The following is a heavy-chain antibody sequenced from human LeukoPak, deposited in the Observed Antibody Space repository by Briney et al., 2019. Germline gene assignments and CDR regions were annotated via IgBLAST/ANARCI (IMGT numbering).Heavy chain of an antibody. D-gene: IGHD3-10*01. J-gene: IGHJ4*02. Sequence: GGSLRLSCAASGFTFDDYGMSWVRQAPGKGLEWVCGINWSGGSTGYVDSVKGRFTISRDNAKKSLYLQMNSLRAEDTASYYCARDTHYGSNYWGQGTLVTVSP. CDR3: ARDTHYGSNY. V-gene: IGHV3-20*04. CDR2: INWSGGST. CDR1: GFTFDDYG.